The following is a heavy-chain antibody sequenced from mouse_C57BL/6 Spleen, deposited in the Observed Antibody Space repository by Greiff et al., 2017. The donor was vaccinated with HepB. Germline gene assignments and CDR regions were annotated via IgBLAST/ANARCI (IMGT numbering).Heavy chain of an antibody. CDR2: IYPGDGDT. V-gene: IGHV1-80*01. J-gene: IGHJ1*03. Sequence: VQLVESGAELVKPGASVKISCKASGYAFSSYWMNWVKQRPGKGLEWIGQIYPGDGDTNYNGKFKGKATLTADKSSSTAYMQLSSLTSEDSAVYFCARKGPITTVPGGGLDVWGTGTTVTVSS. CDR1: GYAFSSYW. D-gene: IGHD1-1*01. CDR3: ARKGPITTVPGGGLDV.